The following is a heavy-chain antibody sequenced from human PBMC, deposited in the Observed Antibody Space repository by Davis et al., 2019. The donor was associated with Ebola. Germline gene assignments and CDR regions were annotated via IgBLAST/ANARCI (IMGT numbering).Heavy chain of an antibody. CDR1: GGPISSRSYY. CDR3: ARGNYGDYIVLYYYNMDV. V-gene: IGHV4-39*01. J-gene: IGHJ6*02. D-gene: IGHD4-17*01. Sequence: MPSETLSLTCSVSGGPISSRSYYWGWIRQPPGKGLEWIGSIYKSGSTYYNPSLKSRVTISVDTSRNQVSLNLRSVTAADTAVYYCARGNYGDYIVLYYYNMDVWGQGTTVTVSS. CDR2: IYKSGST.